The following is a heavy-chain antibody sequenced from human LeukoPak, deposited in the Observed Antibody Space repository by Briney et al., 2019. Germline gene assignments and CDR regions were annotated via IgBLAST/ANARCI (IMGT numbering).Heavy chain of an antibody. CDR2: INPNSGGT. Sequence: GASVKVSCKASGYTFTNYYIHWVRQAPGQGLEWLGWINPNSGGTNYAQRFQGRVTMTRDTSISTAYMELSGLKPDDTAVYYCARAGGPYDYWGQGTLVTVSS. J-gene: IGHJ4*02. V-gene: IGHV1-2*02. D-gene: IGHD6-25*01. CDR1: GYTFTNYY. CDR3: ARAGGPYDY.